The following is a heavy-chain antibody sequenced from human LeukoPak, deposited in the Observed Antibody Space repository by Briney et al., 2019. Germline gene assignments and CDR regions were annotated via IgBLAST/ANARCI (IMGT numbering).Heavy chain of an antibody. V-gene: IGHV1-69*13. CDR2: IIPIFGAP. CDR1: GGSFNNYF. J-gene: IGHJ3*02. Sequence: SVKVSCKASGGSFNNYFISWVRQAPGQGLEWMGGIIPIFGAPNYAQKFQGRVTITADEITSTAYMELSSLSYEDTAVYYCARDQYYYDSSGYYSETSGSFDIWGQGTMVTVSS. CDR3: ARDQYYYDSSGYYSETSGSFDI. D-gene: IGHD3-22*01.